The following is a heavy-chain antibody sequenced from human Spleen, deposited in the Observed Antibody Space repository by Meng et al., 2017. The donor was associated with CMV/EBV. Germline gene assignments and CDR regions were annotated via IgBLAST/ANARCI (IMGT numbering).Heavy chain of an antibody. CDR2: IRSKPYSSAT. Sequence: GGSLRLSCAASGFIFSGSTIHWVRQDSGKGLEWVGRIRSKPYSSATAYAESVKGRFTISRDDSKNMAYLQMNSLRTEDTAVYYCTRLGDDFDYWGQGTLVTVSS. CDR3: TRLGDDFDY. J-gene: IGHJ4*02. D-gene: IGHD3-10*01. V-gene: IGHV3-73*01. CDR1: GFIFSGST.